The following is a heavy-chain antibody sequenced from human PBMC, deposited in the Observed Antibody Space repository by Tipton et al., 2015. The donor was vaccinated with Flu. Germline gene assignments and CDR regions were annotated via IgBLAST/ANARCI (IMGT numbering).Heavy chain of an antibody. CDR1: GGPISSSSYY. CDR2: IYYTGYP. D-gene: IGHD3-16*01. J-gene: IGHJ5*01. V-gene: IGHV4-39*07. CDR3: AKVLFGWVES. Sequence: LRLSCSVSGGPISSSSYYWGWIRQPPGRGLEWIGSIYYTGYPYYNPYLKSRLAMSIDTSNSHFSLRLSSMTAADTAVYYCAKVLFGWVESWAQGTLVTVSS.